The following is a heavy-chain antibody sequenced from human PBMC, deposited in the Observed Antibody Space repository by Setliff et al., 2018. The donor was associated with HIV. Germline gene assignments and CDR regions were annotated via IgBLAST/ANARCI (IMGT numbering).Heavy chain of an antibody. V-gene: IGHV1-24*01. CDR2: LDPEDGKT. D-gene: IGHD3-16*02. Sequence: ASVKVSCKVSGYTLTEVSMHWVRQAPGEGLEWMGGLDPEDGKTIYAQKFQGRVSMTADTSTDTASMELRGLRFDDTAVYYCAIVRRIITFGGLVGLVQSLYYFHCWGQGTLVTVSS. CDR1: GYTLTEVS. CDR3: AIVRRIITFGGLVGLVQSLYYFHC. J-gene: IGHJ4*01.